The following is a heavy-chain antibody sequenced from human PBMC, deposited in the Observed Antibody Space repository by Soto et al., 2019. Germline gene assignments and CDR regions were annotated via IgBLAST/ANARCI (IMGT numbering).Heavy chain of an antibody. CDR2: IYYTGGT. D-gene: IGHD2-15*01. V-gene: IGHV4-39*01. CDR3: ARIYIQYCSGDDCYPDY. CDR1: GDSIGSSRYY. Sequence: SETLSLTCTVSGDSIGSSRYYWGWIRQPPGKGLEWIGNIYYTGGTYYNPSLKGRVTISVDTSKNQFSLRLRSVTAADTAVYYCARIYIQYCSGDDCYPDYWGQGTLVTVS. J-gene: IGHJ4*02.